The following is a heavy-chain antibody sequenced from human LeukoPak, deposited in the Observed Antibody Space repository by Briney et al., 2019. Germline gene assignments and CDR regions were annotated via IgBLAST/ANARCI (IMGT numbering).Heavy chain of an antibody. CDR3: ATYGSGSPLDGY. Sequence: PGGSLRLSCAASGSTVSINYMAWVRQAPGKGLGWVSTIYSDVTTYYADSVKGRFTISRDNSKNTLYLHMNSLRVEDTAVYYCATYGSGSPLDGYWGQGTLVTVSS. D-gene: IGHD3-10*01. CDR1: GSTVSINY. V-gene: IGHV3-66*01. J-gene: IGHJ4*02. CDR2: IYSDVTT.